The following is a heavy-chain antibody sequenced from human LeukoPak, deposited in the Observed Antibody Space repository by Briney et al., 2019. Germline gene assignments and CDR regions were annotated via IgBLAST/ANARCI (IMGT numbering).Heavy chain of an antibody. CDR1: GFTFSSYA. Sequence: PGRSLRLSCAASGFTFSSYAMHWVRQAPGKGLEWVAVISYDGSSKYYADSVKGRFTISRDNSKNTLYLRMNSLRAEDTAVYYCARVVDTAMVIYYYYYGMDVWGQGTTVTVSS. CDR2: ISYDGSSK. J-gene: IGHJ6*02. CDR3: ARVVDTAMVIYYYYYGMDV. V-gene: IGHV3-30-3*01. D-gene: IGHD5-18*01.